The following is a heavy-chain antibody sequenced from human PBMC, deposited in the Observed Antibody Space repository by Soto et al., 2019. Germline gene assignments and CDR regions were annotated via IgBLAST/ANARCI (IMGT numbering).Heavy chain of an antibody. CDR2: IIPIFGTA. CDR1: GGTFSSYA. J-gene: IGHJ2*01. D-gene: IGHD3-22*01. Sequence: QVQLVQSGAEVKKPGSSVKVSCKASGGTFSSYAISWVRQAPGQGLEWMGGIIPIFGTANYAQKFQGRVTITAEESTSTAYMELSSLRSEDTAVYYCARSNYYDSSGYSNWYFDLWGRGTLVTVSS. V-gene: IGHV1-69*01. CDR3: ARSNYYDSSGYSNWYFDL.